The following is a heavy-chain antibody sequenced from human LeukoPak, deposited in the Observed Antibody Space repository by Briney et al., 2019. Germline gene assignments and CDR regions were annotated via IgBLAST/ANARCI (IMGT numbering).Heavy chain of an antibody. V-gene: IGHV1-2*02. CDR1: GYTFTGYY. Sequence: VSVKVSCKASGYTFTGYYMHWVRQAPGQGLEWMGWINPNSGGTNYAQKFQGRVTMTRDTSISTAYMELSRLRSDDTAVYYCAREGLLWFGELLSYYYYGMDVWGQGTTVTVSS. D-gene: IGHD3-10*01. CDR3: AREGLLWFGELLSYYYYGMDV. CDR2: INPNSGGT. J-gene: IGHJ6*02.